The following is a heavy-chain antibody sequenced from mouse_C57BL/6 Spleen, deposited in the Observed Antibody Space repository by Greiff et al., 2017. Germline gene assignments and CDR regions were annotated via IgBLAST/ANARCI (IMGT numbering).Heavy chain of an antibody. CDR1: GYAFSSSW. CDR3: ARDYYGSSY. Sequence: QVPLQQSGPELVKPGASVKISCKASGYAFSSSWMNWVKQRPGKGLEWIGRIYPGDGGTNYNGKFKGKATLTADKSSSTAYMQLSSLTSEDSAVYFCARDYYGSSYWGQGTTLTVSS. J-gene: IGHJ2*01. D-gene: IGHD1-1*01. V-gene: IGHV1-82*01. CDR2: IYPGDGGT.